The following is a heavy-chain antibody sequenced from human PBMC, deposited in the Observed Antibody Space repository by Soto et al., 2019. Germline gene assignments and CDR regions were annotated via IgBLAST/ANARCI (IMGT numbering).Heavy chain of an antibody. D-gene: IGHD4-4*01. CDR1: GYTFTSYG. CDR3: ARDTHSNERLPYYYGMDV. Sequence: ASVKVSCKASGYTFTSYGISWVRLAPGQGLEWMGWISAYNGNKTYAQKLQGRVTMTTDTSTSTAYMELRSLRSDDTAVYYCARDTHSNERLPYYYGMDVWGQGTTVTVSS. CDR2: ISAYNGNK. J-gene: IGHJ6*02. V-gene: IGHV1-18*01.